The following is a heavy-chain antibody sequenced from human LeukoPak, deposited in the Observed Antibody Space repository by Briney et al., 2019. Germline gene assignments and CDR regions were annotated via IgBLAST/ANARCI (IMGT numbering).Heavy chain of an antibody. D-gene: IGHD3-22*01. CDR2: NYYSGST. V-gene: IGHV4-59*01. J-gene: IGHJ4*02. CDR3: ARGYSSGYYYLPFDY. Sequence: PSETLSLTCTVSGGSISSYYWSWIRQPPGKGLEWIGYNYYSGSTNYNPSLKSRVTISVDTSKNQFSLKLSSVTAADTAVYYCARGYSSGYYYLPFDYWGQGTLVTVSS. CDR1: GGSISSYY.